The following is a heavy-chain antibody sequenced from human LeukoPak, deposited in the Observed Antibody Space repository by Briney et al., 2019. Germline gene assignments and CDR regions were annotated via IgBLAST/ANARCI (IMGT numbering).Heavy chain of an antibody. CDR2: INPNSGGT. Sequence: ASVKVSYKASGYTFTGYYMHWVRQAPGQGLEWMGWINPNSGGTNYAQKFQGRVTMTRDTSISTAYMELSRLRSDDTAVYYCARDIYRLTYGSGSYYNFDYWGQGTLVTVSS. D-gene: IGHD3-10*01. CDR1: GYTFTGYY. CDR3: ARDIYRLTYGSGSYYNFDY. V-gene: IGHV1-2*02. J-gene: IGHJ4*02.